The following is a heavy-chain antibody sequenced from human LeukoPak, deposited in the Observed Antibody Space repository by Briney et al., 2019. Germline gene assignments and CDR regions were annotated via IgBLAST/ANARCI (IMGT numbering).Heavy chain of an antibody. CDR3: ARAPEWGKSNYYYYMDV. Sequence: ASVKVSCKTSGYTFTSYDINCVRQATGQGLEWMGWMNPNSGNTGYAQKLQGRVTMTRNTSISTAYMELSSLRSEDTAVYYCARAPEWGKSNYYYYMDVWGKGTTVTVSS. D-gene: IGHD1-26*01. V-gene: IGHV1-8*01. CDR1: GYTFTSYD. J-gene: IGHJ6*03. CDR2: MNPNSGNT.